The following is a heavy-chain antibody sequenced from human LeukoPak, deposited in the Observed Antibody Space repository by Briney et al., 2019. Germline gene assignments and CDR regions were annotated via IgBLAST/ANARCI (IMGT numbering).Heavy chain of an antibody. D-gene: IGHD3-10*01. CDR3: AKGSGFDYYGSGSYFRYFDY. Sequence: GGSLRLSCAASGFTFSRYGMRGVRQAPGKGVEGVSAISGSGGSTYYADSVKGGFTISRDNSKNTVYVKKKSQRGEDTAVYYCAKGSGFDYYGSGSYFRYFDYWGQGTLVTASS. CDR2: ISGSGGST. CDR1: GFTFSRYG. V-gene: IGHV3-23*01. J-gene: IGHJ4*02.